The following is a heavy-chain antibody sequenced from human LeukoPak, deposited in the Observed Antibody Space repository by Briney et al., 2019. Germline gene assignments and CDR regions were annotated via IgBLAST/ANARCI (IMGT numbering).Heavy chain of an antibody. CDR2: IYPGDSDT. Sequence: GESLKISCKGSGYSFSNYWIGWVRQVPGKSLEWMGVIYPGDSDTRYSPSFQGQVTISADKSISTAYLQWRSLRASDTAIYYCARRLYSNGWDYWGQGTLVTVSS. D-gene: IGHD4-11*01. CDR1: GYSFSNYW. CDR3: ARRLYSNGWDY. V-gene: IGHV5-51*01. J-gene: IGHJ4*02.